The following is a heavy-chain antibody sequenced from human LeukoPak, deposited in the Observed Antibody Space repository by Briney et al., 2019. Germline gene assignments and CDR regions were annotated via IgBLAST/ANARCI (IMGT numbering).Heavy chain of an antibody. CDR3: AKGPSDRAIDY. V-gene: IGHV3-23*01. Sequence: GGSLRLSCAASGFTISTYAMTWVRQAPGKGLEWVSSISANGGSTFCADPVKGRFAISRDPSKNTLYLQMDSLRVDDTAVYYCAKGPSDRAIDYWGQGTLVTVSS. J-gene: IGHJ4*02. CDR2: ISANGGST. CDR1: GFTISTYA. D-gene: IGHD1-26*01.